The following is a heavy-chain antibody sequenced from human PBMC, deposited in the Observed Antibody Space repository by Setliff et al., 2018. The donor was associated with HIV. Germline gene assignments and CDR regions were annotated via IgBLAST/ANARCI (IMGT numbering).Heavy chain of an antibody. CDR2: IVPILGPA. CDR1: GDAFSRYA. D-gene: IGHD6-6*01. J-gene: IGHJ6*03. Sequence: GASVKVSCKASGDAFSRYAISWVRQAPGQGLEWMGGIVPILGPANYAQKFQGRVTITADDSTSTVYMEVRSLRSADTAVYYCSKVSEHRTSSGSFYYYMDVWGEGTTVTVSS. CDR3: SKVSEHRTSSGSFYYYMDV. V-gene: IGHV1-69*13.